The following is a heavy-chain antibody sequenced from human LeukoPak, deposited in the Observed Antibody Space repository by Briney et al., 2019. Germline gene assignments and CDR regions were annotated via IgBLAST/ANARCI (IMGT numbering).Heavy chain of an antibody. CDR2: IGAGGTFT. CDR3: AKGLDYTACGYYVDY. V-gene: IGHV3-23*01. Sequence: PGGSLRLTCTASGFTFSSNAMNWVRQAPGKGLEWVSGIGAGGTFTYYADSVKGRFTISRDNSRNTLYLQMNSLRADDTAVYYCAKGLDYTACGYYVDYTGQRTLVTVSS. J-gene: IGHJ4*02. CDR1: GFTFSSNA. D-gene: IGHD4-11*01.